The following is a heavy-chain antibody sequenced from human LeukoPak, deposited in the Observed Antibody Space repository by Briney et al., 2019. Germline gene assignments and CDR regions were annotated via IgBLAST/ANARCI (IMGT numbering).Heavy chain of an antibody. Sequence: GGSLTLSCAASGFTFSDYAMSWVRQAPGKGLEWVSTASYYVGKQYHADSVRGRFTVSRDNSKNTLYLQMNSLRAEDTAVYYCAKGYGLDYNIFDYWGQGTLVTVSS. V-gene: IGHV3-23*01. CDR1: GFTFSDYA. D-gene: IGHD3/OR15-3a*01. CDR2: ASYYVGKQ. CDR3: AKGYGLDYNIFDY. J-gene: IGHJ4*02.